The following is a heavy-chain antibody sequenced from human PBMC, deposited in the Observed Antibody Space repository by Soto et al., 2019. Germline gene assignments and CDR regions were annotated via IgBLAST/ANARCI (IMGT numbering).Heavy chain of an antibody. CDR2: ISGDGGST. D-gene: IGHD3-22*01. J-gene: IGHJ4*02. V-gene: IGHV3-23*01. CDR1: EFTFSSYA. Sequence: PGGSLRLSCEASEFTFSSYAMNWVRQAPRKGLEWVSSISGDGGSTYYADSVKGRFTFSRDNSKNTLYLQMNSLRAEDTAVYYCAKAYYYDSSGYFDYWGQGTLVTVSS. CDR3: AKAYYYDSSGYFDY.